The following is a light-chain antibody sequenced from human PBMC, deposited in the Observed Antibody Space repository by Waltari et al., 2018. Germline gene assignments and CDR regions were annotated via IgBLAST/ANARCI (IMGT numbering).Light chain of an antibody. CDR2: DKN. J-gene: IGLJ2*01. CDR1: SLRSYY. Sequence: SSELTQDPAVSVAMGQTVRIPCQGDSLRSYYASWYQQRPGQAPILVMYDKNNRPSGAPDRFSGSSSHNTASLTIPGAQAEDEASYYCHSRDASGVAGSFGGGTKLTVL. CDR3: HSRDASGVAGS. V-gene: IGLV3-19*01.